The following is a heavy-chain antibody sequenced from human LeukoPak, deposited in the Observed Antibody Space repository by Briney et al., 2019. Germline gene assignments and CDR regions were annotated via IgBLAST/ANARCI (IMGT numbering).Heavy chain of an antibody. CDR1: GFTFSSYT. CDR2: IRYDGSNK. D-gene: IGHD3-10*01. V-gene: IGHV3-30-3*01. CDR3: ARGEGPTVYGSGSYSFY. J-gene: IGHJ4*02. Sequence: GGSLRLSCADSGFTFSSYTMHWVRQSPGKGLEWVAFIRYDGSNKYYADSVKGRFTISRDNSKNTLYLQMNSLRAEDTAVYYCARGEGPTVYGSGSYSFYWGQGTLVTVSS.